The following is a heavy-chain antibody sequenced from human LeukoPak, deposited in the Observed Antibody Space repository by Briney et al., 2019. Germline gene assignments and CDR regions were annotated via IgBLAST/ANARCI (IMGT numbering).Heavy chain of an antibody. Sequence: PSETLSLTCTVSGYSISSGYYWGWIRQPPGKGLEWIGSIYHSGSTYYNPSLKSRVTMSVDTSKNQFSLKLSSVTAADTAVYYCAAARTSTSGPDFDYWGQGTLVTVSS. V-gene: IGHV4-38-2*02. D-gene: IGHD2-15*01. CDR3: AAARTSTSGPDFDY. CDR2: IYHSGST. J-gene: IGHJ4*02. CDR1: GYSISSGYY.